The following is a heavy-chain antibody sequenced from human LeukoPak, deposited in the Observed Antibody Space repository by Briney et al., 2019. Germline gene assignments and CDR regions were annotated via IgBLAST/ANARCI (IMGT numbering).Heavy chain of an antibody. CDR1: GFTFSSYA. D-gene: IGHD6-6*01. CDR3: AKDRYSLRKFSSSLDY. J-gene: IGHJ4*02. CDR2: ISYDGSNK. V-gene: IGHV3-30*18. Sequence: PGGSLRLSCSASGFTFSSYAMHWVRQAPGKGLEWVAVISYDGSNKYYADSVKGRFTISRDNSKNTLYLQMNSLRAEDTAVYYCAKDRYSLRKFSSSLDYWGQGTLVTVSS.